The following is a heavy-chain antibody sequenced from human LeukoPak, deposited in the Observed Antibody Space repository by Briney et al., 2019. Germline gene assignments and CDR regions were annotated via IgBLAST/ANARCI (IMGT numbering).Heavy chain of an antibody. J-gene: IGHJ6*03. Sequence: WETLSLTCTVSGGSISSYYSSWMRQPPGKGLEWLGYIYYSGSTNYNPSLKSRVTISVDTSKNQFSLKLSSVTAADTAGYYCARAVAGHNYYYYYYMDVWGKGTTVTVSS. CDR1: GGSISSYY. D-gene: IGHD6-19*01. CDR2: IYYSGST. CDR3: ARAVAGHNYYYYYYMDV. V-gene: IGHV4-59*01.